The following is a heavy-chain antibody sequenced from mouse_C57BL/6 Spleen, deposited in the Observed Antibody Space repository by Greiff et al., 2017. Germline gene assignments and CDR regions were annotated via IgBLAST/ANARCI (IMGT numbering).Heavy chain of an antibody. CDR1: GFTFSDYY. D-gene: IGHD2-5*01. CDR3: AREGHYSNSLDY. Sequence: DVQLVESEGGLVQPGSSMKLSCTASGFTFSDYYMAWVRQVPEKGLEWVANINYDGSSTYYLDSLKSRFIISRDNAKNILYLQMSSLKSEDTATYYCAREGHYSNSLDYWGQGTTLTVSS. V-gene: IGHV5-16*01. J-gene: IGHJ2*01. CDR2: INYDGSST.